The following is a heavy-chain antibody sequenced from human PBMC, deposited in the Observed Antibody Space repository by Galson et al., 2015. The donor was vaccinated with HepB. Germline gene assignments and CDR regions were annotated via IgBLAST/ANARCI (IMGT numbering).Heavy chain of an antibody. D-gene: IGHD1-26*01. CDR2: ISAYNGNT. J-gene: IGHJ3*02. CDR1: GYTFTSYG. CDR3: ARDMYSGSYRAFDI. V-gene: IGHV1-18*04. Sequence: SVKVSCKASGYTFTSYGISWVRQAPGQGLEWMGWISAYNGNTNYAQKLQGRVTMATDTSTSTAYMGLRSLRSDDTAVYYCARDMYSGSYRAFDIWGQGTMVTVSS.